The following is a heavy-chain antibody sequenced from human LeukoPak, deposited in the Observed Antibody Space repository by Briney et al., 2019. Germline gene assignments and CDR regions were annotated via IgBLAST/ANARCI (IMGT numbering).Heavy chain of an antibody. CDR3: ASSIVVVPAAIGY. CDR1: GYTFTGYY. D-gene: IGHD2-2*02. CDR2: INPNSGGT. J-gene: IGHJ4*02. V-gene: IGHV1-2*06. Sequence: ASVKVSCKASGYTFTGYYMHWVRQAPGQGLEWMGRINPNSGGTNYAQKFQGRVTMTRDTSISTAYMELSRLRSDDTAVYYCASSIVVVPAAIGYWGQGTLVTVSS.